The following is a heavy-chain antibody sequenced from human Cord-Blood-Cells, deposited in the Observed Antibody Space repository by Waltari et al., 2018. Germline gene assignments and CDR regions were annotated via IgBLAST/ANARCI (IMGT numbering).Heavy chain of an antibody. D-gene: IGHD1-1*01. Sequence: QMQLVQSGAEVKKTGSSVKVSCKASGYTFTYRYLHWVRQAPGQALEWMGWITPFNGNTNYAQKLQDRVTITRDRSMSTAYMELSSLRSEDTAMYYCASYTVNWNDAFDIWGQGTMVTVSS. V-gene: IGHV1-45*02. CDR3: ASYTVNWNDAFDI. CDR1: GYTFTYRY. CDR2: ITPFNGNT. J-gene: IGHJ3*02.